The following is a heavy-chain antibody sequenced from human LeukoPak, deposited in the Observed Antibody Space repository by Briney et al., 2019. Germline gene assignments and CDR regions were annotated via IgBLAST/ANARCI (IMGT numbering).Heavy chain of an antibody. CDR3: ARDILLIAAAGKRDAFDI. D-gene: IGHD6-13*01. V-gene: IGHV1-18*01. CDR1: GYTFTSYG. J-gene: IGHJ3*02. CDR2: ISAYNGNT. Sequence: ASVKVSCKASGYTFTSYGISWVRQAPGQGLEWMGWISAYNGNTNYAQKLQGRVTMTTDTSTNTAYMELRSLRSDDTAVYYCARDILLIAAAGKRDAFDIWGQGTMVTVSS.